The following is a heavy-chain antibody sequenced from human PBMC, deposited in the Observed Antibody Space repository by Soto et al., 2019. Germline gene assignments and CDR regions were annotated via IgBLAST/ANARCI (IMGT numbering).Heavy chain of an antibody. CDR3: ARDRQLVQDWFEP. Sequence: EVQLVESGGGLVKPGGSLRLSCAASGFTFSSYNMNWVRQAPGKGLEWLSLITKNSEYIFYADSVKGRFTMSRDDAKNSVYLQMDSLRLDDTAIYYCARDRQLVQDWFEPWGQGTLVTVSS. J-gene: IGHJ5*02. V-gene: IGHV3-21*01. CDR2: ITKNSEYI. CDR1: GFTFSSYN. D-gene: IGHD6-13*01.